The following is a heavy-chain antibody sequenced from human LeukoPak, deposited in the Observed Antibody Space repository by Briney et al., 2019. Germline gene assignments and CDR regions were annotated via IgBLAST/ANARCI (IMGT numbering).Heavy chain of an antibody. CDR2: IYTSGNT. CDR1: GGSFSSGSYY. CDR3: ARDTNWNDAFDI. J-gene: IGHJ3*02. V-gene: IGHV4-61*02. Sequence: SQTLSLTCTVSGGSFSSGSYYWSWIRQPAGKGLEWIGRIYTSGNTYYNPSLKSRVTISVDTSKSQFSLKLSSVTAADTAVYYCARDTNWNDAFDIWGQGTMVTVSS. D-gene: IGHD1-1*01.